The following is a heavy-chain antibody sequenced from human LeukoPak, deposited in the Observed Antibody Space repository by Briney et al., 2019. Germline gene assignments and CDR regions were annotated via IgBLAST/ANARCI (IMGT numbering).Heavy chain of an antibody. Sequence: PSETLSLTCAVSGDSISGSDYYRGWIRQPPGKGLEWIGSIYCSGSTYYNPSLKSRVTISVDTSKNQFSLKLSSVTAADTAVYYCARHEYDILTGYTFDYWGQGTLVTVSS. V-gene: IGHV4-39*01. CDR3: ARHEYDILTGYTFDY. CDR2: IYCSGST. J-gene: IGHJ4*02. D-gene: IGHD3-9*01. CDR1: GDSISGSDYY.